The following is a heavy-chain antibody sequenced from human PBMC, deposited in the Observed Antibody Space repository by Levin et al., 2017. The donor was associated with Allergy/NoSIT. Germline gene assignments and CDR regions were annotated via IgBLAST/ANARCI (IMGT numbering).Heavy chain of an antibody. D-gene: IGHD2-8*02. Sequence: PGGSLRLSCAASGFTVSSNYMSWVRQAPGKGLEWVSVIYSGGSTYYADSVKGRFTISRDNSKNTLYLQMNSLRAEDTAVYYCATISLTARGYCTAGVCSQRDYWGQGTLVTVSS. CDR2: IYSGGST. V-gene: IGHV3-53*01. CDR1: GFTVSSNY. J-gene: IGHJ4*02. CDR3: ATISLTARGYCTAGVCSQRDY.